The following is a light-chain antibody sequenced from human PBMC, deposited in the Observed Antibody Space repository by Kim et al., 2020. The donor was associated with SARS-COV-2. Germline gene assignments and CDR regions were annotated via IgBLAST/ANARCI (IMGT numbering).Light chain of an antibody. CDR3: QHHSNWLWT. V-gene: IGKV3-11*01. Sequence: EIVLTQSPATLSLSLGDRVTLSCRASQSVSSYLAWYQQKAGQAHRLLIYDASKRATGIPARFSGSGSGTDFTLTINSLEPEDFALYYCQHHSNWLWTFDQGTKVDIK. CDR1: QSVSSY. CDR2: DAS. J-gene: IGKJ1*01.